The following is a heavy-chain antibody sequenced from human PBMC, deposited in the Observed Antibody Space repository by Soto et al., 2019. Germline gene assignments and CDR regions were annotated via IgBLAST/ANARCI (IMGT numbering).Heavy chain of an antibody. J-gene: IGHJ4*02. Sequence: GASVKVSCKASGYIFTSYGVDWVRQAPGQGLEWMGWISGYSGKTNYAQKMQGRVTMTTDTSTSTAYMELRGLRSDDTAVYYCAKRYYYDSSGYPESGGQGPLVTVSS. CDR3: AKRYYYDSSGYPES. CDR2: ISGYSGKT. D-gene: IGHD3-22*01. CDR1: GYIFTSYG. V-gene: IGHV1-18*01.